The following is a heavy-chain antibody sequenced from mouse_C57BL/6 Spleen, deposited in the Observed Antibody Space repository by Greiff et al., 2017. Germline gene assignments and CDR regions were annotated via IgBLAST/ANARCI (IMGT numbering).Heavy chain of an antibody. J-gene: IGHJ2*01. D-gene: IGHD2-2*01. CDR3: ARNWGVTTTEYYFDY. CDR2: IWSGGST. Sequence: VKLMESRPGLVQPSQSLSITCTVSGFSLTSYGVHWVRQSPGKGLEWLGVIWSGGSTDYNAAFISRLSISKDNSKSQVFFKMNSLQADDTAIYYCARNWGVTTTEYYFDYWGQGTTLTVSS. V-gene: IGHV2-2*01. CDR1: GFSLTSYG.